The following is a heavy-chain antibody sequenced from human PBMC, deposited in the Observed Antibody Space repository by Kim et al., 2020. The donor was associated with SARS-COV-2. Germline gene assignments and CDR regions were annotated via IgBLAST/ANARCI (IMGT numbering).Heavy chain of an antibody. CDR1: GFTFSSYA. D-gene: IGHD4-17*01. CDR2: ISGSGGST. V-gene: IGHV3-23*01. Sequence: GSLRLSCAASGFTFSSYAMSWVRQAPGKGLEWVSAISGSGGSTYYADSVKGRFTISRDNSKNTLYLQMNSLRAEDTAVYYCAKDSTPYGDYTDPPDYWGQGTLVTVSS. J-gene: IGHJ4*02. CDR3: AKDSTPYGDYTDPPDY.